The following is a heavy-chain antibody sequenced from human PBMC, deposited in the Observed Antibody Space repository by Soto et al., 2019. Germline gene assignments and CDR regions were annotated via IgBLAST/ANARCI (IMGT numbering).Heavy chain of an antibody. CDR3: AKDLQSYGDYDYYCYGMDV. V-gene: IGHV3-30*18. CDR2: ISYDGTIK. J-gene: IGHJ6*02. CDR1: GLTFSTYG. Sequence: QVQLVESGGGEVQPGRSLTISCAPSGLTFSTYGMHWVRQTPAKGLGWVAVISYDGTIKFYSDSVKGLFTISRDNFKNTLTLQMNSLRADDTAVYSCAKDLQSYGDYDYYCYGMDVWGLGTRVTVSS. D-gene: IGHD4-17*01.